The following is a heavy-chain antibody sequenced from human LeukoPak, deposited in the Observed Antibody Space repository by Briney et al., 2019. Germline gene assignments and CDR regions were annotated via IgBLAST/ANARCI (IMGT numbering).Heavy chain of an antibody. Sequence: ASVKVSCKASGYTFTGYYMHWVRQAPGQGLEWMGWINPNSGGTNYAQKFQGRVTMTRDTSISTAYMELSRLRSDDTAVCYCARDRDNSGSFGYWGQGTLVTVSS. V-gene: IGHV1-2*02. CDR3: ARDRDNSGSFGY. D-gene: IGHD3-10*01. J-gene: IGHJ4*02. CDR2: INPNSGGT. CDR1: GYTFTGYY.